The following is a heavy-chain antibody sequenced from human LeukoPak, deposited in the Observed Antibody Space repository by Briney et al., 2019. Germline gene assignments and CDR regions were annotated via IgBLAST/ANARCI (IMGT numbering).Heavy chain of an antibody. Sequence: SETLSLTCAVYGGSFSGHYWSWIRQPPGKGLEWIGEINHSGSTNYNPSLKSRVTISVDTSKKQFSLKLSSVTAADTAVYYCARGVTYYYGSGRPYYFDYWGQGTLVTVSS. D-gene: IGHD3-10*01. V-gene: IGHV4-34*01. CDR1: GGSFSGHY. J-gene: IGHJ4*02. CDR3: ARGVTYYYGSGRPYYFDY. CDR2: INHSGST.